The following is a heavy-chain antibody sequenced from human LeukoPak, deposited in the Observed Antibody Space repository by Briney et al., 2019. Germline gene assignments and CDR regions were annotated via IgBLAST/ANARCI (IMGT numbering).Heavy chain of an antibody. D-gene: IGHD2-2*01. CDR2: ISGSGGST. Sequence: GSLRLSCAASGFTFSSYGMSWVRQAPGKGLEWVSAISGSGGSTYYADSVKGRFTISRDNSKNTLYLQMNSLRAEDTAVYYCAKGRIVVVPAASDYWGQGTLVTVSS. J-gene: IGHJ4*02. CDR1: GFTFSSYG. V-gene: IGHV3-23*01. CDR3: AKGRIVVVPAASDY.